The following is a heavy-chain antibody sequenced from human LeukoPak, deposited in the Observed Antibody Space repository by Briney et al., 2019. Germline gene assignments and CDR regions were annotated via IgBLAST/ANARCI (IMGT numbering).Heavy chain of an antibody. D-gene: IGHD3-3*01. J-gene: IGHJ4*02. CDR2: INYKTNGGTA. CDR1: GFTFGDYA. Sequence: GSLRLSCTASGFTFGDYAMSWVRQAPGKGLEWVGRINYKTNGGTADYAAPVKGRFTISRDDSKDTLYLQLNSLKTEDTAVYYCTTDHRTIYGVVFPDYWGQGTLVTVSS. CDR3: TTDHRTIYGVVFPDY. V-gene: IGHV3-15*01.